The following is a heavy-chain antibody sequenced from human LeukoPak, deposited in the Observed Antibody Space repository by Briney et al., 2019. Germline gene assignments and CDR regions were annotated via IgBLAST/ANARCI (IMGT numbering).Heavy chain of an antibody. D-gene: IGHD5-18*01. CDR2: IYYSGST. J-gene: IGHJ4*02. V-gene: IGHV4-39*01. CDR3: ARIVGYSYGYSDY. CDR1: GGSVSSSNYF. Sequence: PSEILSLTCTVSGGSVSSSNYFWGRIRQPPWKGLEWIGSIYYSGSTYYNPSLKSRVTISVDTSKNQFSLKLSSVTAADTAVFYCARIVGYSYGYSDYWGQGTQVTVSS.